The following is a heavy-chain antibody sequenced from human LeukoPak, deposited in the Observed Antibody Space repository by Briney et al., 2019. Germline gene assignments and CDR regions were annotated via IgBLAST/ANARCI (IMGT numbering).Heavy chain of an antibody. CDR2: ISSSSSYI. Sequence: GGSLRLSCAASGFTFRSYSMNWVRQAPGKGLEWVSSISSSSSYIYYADSVKGRFTISRDNAKNSLYLQMNSLRAEDTAVYYCARECTGSTSCYPYWGQGTLVTVSS. CDR1: GFTFRSYS. V-gene: IGHV3-21*01. CDR3: ARECTGSTSCYPY. D-gene: IGHD2-2*01. J-gene: IGHJ4*02.